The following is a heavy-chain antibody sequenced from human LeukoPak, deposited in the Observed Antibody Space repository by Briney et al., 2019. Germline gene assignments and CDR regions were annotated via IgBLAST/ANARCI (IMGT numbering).Heavy chain of an antibody. D-gene: IGHD4-17*01. V-gene: IGHV1-2*02. Sequence: ASVTVSCKTSGYSFTGQYIHWVRQAPGQGLEWMGWMNPSSGDTDYLQTFKDRVTLTRDTSTATAFMNLNNLKFDDTAVYYCATPSKVHDDYVISAFDFWGQGTLVTVSS. CDR2: MNPSSGDT. CDR1: GYSFTGQY. J-gene: IGHJ3*01. CDR3: ATPSKVHDDYVISAFDF.